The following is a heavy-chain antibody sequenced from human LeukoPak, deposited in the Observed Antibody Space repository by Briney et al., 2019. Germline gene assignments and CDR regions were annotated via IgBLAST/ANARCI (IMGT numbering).Heavy chain of an antibody. D-gene: IGHD3-16*01. Sequence: ASVKLSCKASRYTFTGYYIHWVRQAPGQGLEWIGWINPNIGDTKYAQKFQGRVTMTRDTSISTAYLELSRLRSDHTAVYSCATERGSSLWGTDFDFWGQGSLVTV. CDR1: RYTFTGYY. J-gene: IGHJ4*02. CDR2: INPNIGDT. CDR3: ATERGSSLWGTDFDF. V-gene: IGHV1-2*02.